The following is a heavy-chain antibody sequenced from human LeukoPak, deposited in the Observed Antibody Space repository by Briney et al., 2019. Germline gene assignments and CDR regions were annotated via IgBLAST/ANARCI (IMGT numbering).Heavy chain of an antibody. CDR1: GFTFSSYG. CDR3: AKDSAGTTVGY. V-gene: IGHV3-30*18. J-gene: IGHJ4*02. CDR2: ISYDGSNK. D-gene: IGHD1-1*01. Sequence: PGGSLRLSCAASGFTFSSYGMHWVRQAPGKGLEWVAVISYDGSNKYYADSVKGRFTISRDNSKNTLYLQMNSLRAEDTAVYYCAKDSAGTTVGYWGQGTLVTVSS.